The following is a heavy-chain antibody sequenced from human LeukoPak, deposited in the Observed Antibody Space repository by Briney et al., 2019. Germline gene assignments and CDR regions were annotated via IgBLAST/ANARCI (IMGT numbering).Heavy chain of an antibody. D-gene: IGHD2-2*01. CDR2: LDWDDDI. J-gene: IGHJ4*02. CDR3: ARTYSTTSYFFDY. CDR1: GFSLRTSGMR. V-gene: IGHV2-70*04. Sequence: SGPALVKPTQTLTLTCTFSGFSLRTSGMRVSWIRQPPGKAPEWLARLDWDDDIFYRTSLKTRLTISKDTSKNQVVLIMTNMDPVDTPTYYCARTYSTTSYFFDYWGQGTLVTVSS.